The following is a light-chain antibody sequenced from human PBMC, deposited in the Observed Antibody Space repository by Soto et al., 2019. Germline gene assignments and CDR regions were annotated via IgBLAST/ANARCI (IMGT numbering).Light chain of an antibody. V-gene: IGKV1-5*03. Sequence: DIQMTQSPSTLSASVGDRVTITCRASQSINSWLAWYQQKPGKAPKLLIYKASSLESGVPSRFTGSGSGTEFTLTISSLQPDDFATYYCQQYDSYPYTFGQGTKLEIK. CDR1: QSINSW. CDR3: QQYDSYPYT. J-gene: IGKJ2*01. CDR2: KAS.